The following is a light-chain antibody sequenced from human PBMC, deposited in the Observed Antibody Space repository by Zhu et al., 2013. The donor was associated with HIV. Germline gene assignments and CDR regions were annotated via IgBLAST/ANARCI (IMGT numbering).Light chain of an antibody. CDR1: QSITTY. Sequence: DIPLTQSPSSLSASVGDRVTITCRASQSITTYLNWFQQKPGEAPKLLVHTSSNLQNGVPSRFSGSGSGTEFTLTITGLQPEDFGTYYCQQSYSTPPLFGGGTRVGDQT. CDR3: QQSYSTPPL. CDR2: TSS. J-gene: IGKJ4*01. V-gene: IGKV1-39*01.